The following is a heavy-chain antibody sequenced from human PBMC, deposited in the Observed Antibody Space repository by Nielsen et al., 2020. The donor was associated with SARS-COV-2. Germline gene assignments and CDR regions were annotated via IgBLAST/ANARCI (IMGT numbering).Heavy chain of an antibody. CDR1: GGSISSGSYY. D-gene: IGHD3-22*01. CDR3: ARTRGYYFDY. CDR2: IYTSGST. Sequence: SETLSLTCTVSGGSISSGSYYWSWIQQPAGKGLEWIGRIYTSGSTNYNPSLKSRVTISVDTSKNQFSLKLSSVTAADTAVYYCARTRGYYFDYWGQGTLVTVSS. V-gene: IGHV4-61*02. J-gene: IGHJ4*02.